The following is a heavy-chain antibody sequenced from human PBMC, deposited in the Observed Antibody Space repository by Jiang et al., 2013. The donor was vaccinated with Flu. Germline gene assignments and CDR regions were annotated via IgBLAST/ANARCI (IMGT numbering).Heavy chain of an antibody. CDR3: AKRGSFRVRGPEPKFDY. CDR2: ISGSGGST. J-gene: IGHJ4*02. Sequence: VESGGGLVQPGGSLRLSCAASGFTFSSYAMSWVRQAPGKGLKWVSAISGSGGSTYYADSVKGRFTISRDNSKNTLYLQMNSLRAEDTAVYYCAKRGSFRVRGPEPKFDYWGQGTLVTVSS. V-gene: IGHV3-23*04. D-gene: IGHD3-10*01. CDR1: GFTFSSYA.